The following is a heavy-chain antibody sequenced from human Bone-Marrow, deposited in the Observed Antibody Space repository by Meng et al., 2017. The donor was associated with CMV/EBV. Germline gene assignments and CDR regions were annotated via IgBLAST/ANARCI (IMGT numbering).Heavy chain of an antibody. CDR1: GYTFTNFA. J-gene: IGHJ4*02. CDR2: ISAYNGNT. V-gene: IGHV1-18*01. Sequence: ASVKVSCKASGYTFTNFAFNWVRQAPGQGLEWMGWISAYNGNTNYAQNLQGRVTMTTVTSTSTAYMELRSLRSDDTAVYYCARDGQGLGELSSFNDYWGQGTRVTGSS. D-gene: IGHD3-16*02. CDR3: ARDGQGLGELSSFNDY.